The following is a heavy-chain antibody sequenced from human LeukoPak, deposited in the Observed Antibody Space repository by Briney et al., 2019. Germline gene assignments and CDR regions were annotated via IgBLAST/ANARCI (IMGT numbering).Heavy chain of an antibody. CDR2: IYNSGST. CDR3: ARGIADNYYYYYMDV. CDR1: GGSISSYY. J-gene: IGHJ6*03. V-gene: IGHV4-4*07. Sequence: SETLSLTCTVSGGSISSYYWNWLRQPAGKGLEWIGRIYNSGSTNYNPSLKSRVTMSIDTSKNQFSLKLSSVTAADTAVYYCARGIADNYYYYYMDVWGKGTTVTVSS.